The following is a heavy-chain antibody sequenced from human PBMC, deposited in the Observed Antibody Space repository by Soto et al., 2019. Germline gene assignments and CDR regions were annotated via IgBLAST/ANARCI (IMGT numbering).Heavy chain of an antibody. J-gene: IGHJ6*02. D-gene: IGHD3-22*01. V-gene: IGHV1-69*06. Sequence: GASVKVSCKASGGTFSSYAISWVRQAPGQGLEWMGGIIPIFCTANYAQKFQGRVTITADKSTSTAYMELSSLRSEDTAVYYCAREEYSSGSDYYYYYGMDVWGQGTTVTVSS. CDR3: AREEYSSGSDYYYYYGMDV. CDR1: GGTFSSYA. CDR2: IIPIFCTA.